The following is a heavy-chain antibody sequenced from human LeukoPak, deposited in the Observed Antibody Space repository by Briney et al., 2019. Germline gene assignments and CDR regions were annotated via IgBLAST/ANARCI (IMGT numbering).Heavy chain of an antibody. CDR3: ARGGPDSGYDYYFDY. Sequence: PSETLSLTCSVSGGSISFYYWAWIRQPAGKGLEWIGRVYTSGIGNYNPSLKSRVTMSVDTSKNQFSLKLSSVTAADTAVYYCARGGPDSGYDYYFDYWGQGTLVTVSS. D-gene: IGHD5-12*01. J-gene: IGHJ4*02. V-gene: IGHV4-4*07. CDR2: VYTSGIG. CDR1: GGSISFYY.